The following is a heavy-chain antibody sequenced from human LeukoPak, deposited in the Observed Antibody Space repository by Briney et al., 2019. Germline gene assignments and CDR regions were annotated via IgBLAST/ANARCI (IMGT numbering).Heavy chain of an antibody. CDR1: GFTFSNSA. Sequence: GGSLRLSCAASGFTFSNSAMTWVRQAPGKGLDWVSAINGDGGRTYHADSVKGRFTISRDNSRNTLYLQMNSLRVEDTAVYYCAKDIKGTNYYYYGMGAWGQGTTVTVSS. CDR3: AKDIKGTNYYYYGMGA. V-gene: IGHV3-23*01. D-gene: IGHD1-14*01. CDR2: INGDGGRT. J-gene: IGHJ6*02.